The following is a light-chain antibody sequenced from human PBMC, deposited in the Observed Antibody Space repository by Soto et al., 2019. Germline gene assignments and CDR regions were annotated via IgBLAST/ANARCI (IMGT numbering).Light chain of an antibody. V-gene: IGKV3-20*01. CDR2: GAS. CDR1: QSVSSNF. CDR3: QQYGSSPDT. Sequence: EIVLTQSPGTLSLSPGERATLSCRASQSVSSNFLAWYQQKPGQAPKLLISGASTRATGIPDRFSGSGSGTDSTLTISRLEPEDFALYSCQQYGSSPDTFGQGTKLEIK. J-gene: IGKJ2*01.